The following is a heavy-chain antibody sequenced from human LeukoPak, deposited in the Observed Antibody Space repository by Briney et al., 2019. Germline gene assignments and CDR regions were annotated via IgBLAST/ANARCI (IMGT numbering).Heavy chain of an antibody. D-gene: IGHD6-13*01. J-gene: IGHJ4*02. V-gene: IGHV1-2*02. CDR2: INPNSGGT. CDR3: ARDRLYSSSWYIAFDY. Sequence: ASVKVSCKASGYTFTGYFMHWVRQAPGQGPEWMGWINPNSGGTNYAQKLQGRVTMTTDTSTSTAYMELRSLRSDDTAVYYCARDRLYSSSWYIAFDYWGQGTLVTVSS. CDR1: GYTFTGYF.